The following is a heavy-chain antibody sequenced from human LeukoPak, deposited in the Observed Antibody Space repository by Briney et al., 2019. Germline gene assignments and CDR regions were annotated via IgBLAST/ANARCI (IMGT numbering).Heavy chain of an antibody. CDR3: AKDQVPRGYYYYGMDV. J-gene: IGHJ6*02. D-gene: IGHD2-2*01. Sequence: PGRSLRLSCAASEFTFGDYAMHWVRQAPGKGLEWVSGLSWNSDSIGYADSVKGRFTISRDNAKNSLYLQMNSLRVEDTALYYCAKDQVPRGYYYYGMDVWGQGTTVTVSS. CDR2: LSWNSDSI. CDR1: EFTFGDYA. V-gene: IGHV3-9*01.